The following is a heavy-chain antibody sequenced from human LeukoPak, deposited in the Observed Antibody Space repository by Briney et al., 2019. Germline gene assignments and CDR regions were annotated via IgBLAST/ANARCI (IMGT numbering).Heavy chain of an antibody. CDR1: GYTFTGYY. CDR3: AREDRILIGNDAFDM. V-gene: IGHV1-2*02. J-gene: IGHJ3*02. Sequence: ASVKVSCKASGYTFTGYYMHWVRQAPGQGLEWMGWINPNSGGTNYVQKFQGRVTMTRDTSISTAYMELSRLRSDDTAVYYCAREDRILIGNDAFDMWGQGTMVTVSS. CDR2: INPNSGGT. D-gene: IGHD2/OR15-2a*01.